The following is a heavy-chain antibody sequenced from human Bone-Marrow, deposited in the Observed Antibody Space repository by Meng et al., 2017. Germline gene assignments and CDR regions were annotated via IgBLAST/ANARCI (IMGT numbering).Heavy chain of an antibody. CDR2: MKSNVDGGTV. Sequence: LSLTCAASGFTFSNAWMTWVRQAPGKGLEWIGRMKSNVDGGTVDYAAAVKGRFFISRDDSETTFYLQMNSLKTEDTAVYYCSGHVDYWGQGTLVTVSS. V-gene: IGHV3-15*01. CDR1: GFTFSNAW. J-gene: IGHJ4*02. CDR3: SGHVDY.